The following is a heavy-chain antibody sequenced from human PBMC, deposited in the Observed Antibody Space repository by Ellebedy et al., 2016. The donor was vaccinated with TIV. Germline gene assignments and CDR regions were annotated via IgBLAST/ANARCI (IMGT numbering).Heavy chain of an antibody. J-gene: IGHJ4*02. CDR1: GFTFSTYW. V-gene: IGHV3-7*01. Sequence: GGSLRLXCAASGFTFSTYWINWVRQAPGKGLEWVANIKQDGSEKYYVDSVKGRFTVSRDNAKNSLYLQMNSLRAEDTAVYYCARDSGIRTVDYWGQGILVTVSS. D-gene: IGHD5-18*01. CDR3: ARDSGIRTVDY. CDR2: IKQDGSEK.